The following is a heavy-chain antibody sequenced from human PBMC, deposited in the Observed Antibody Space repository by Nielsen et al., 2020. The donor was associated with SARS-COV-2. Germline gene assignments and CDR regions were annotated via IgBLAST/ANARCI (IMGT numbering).Heavy chain of an antibody. CDR2: ISSSGSTI. V-gene: IGHV3-48*03. J-gene: IGHJ4*02. CDR3: ARGRYYDFWSGYYTAIYYFDY. Sequence: GESLKISCAASGFTFSSYEMNWVRQAPGKGLEWVSYISSSGSTIYYADSVKGRFTISRDNAKNSLYLQMNSLRAEDTAVYYCARGRYYDFWSGYYTAIYYFDYWGQGTLVTVSS. D-gene: IGHD3-3*01. CDR1: GFTFSSYE.